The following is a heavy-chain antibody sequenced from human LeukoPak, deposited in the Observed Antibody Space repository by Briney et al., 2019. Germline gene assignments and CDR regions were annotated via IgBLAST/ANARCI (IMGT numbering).Heavy chain of an antibody. CDR2: IIPIFGTA. Sequence: SVKVSCKASGGTFSSYAISWVRQAPGQGLEWMGGIIPIFGTANYAQKFQGRVTITTDESTSTAYMELISLTSEDTAVYYCASRESHVDTAIVVDYWGQGTLVTVSS. J-gene: IGHJ4*02. CDR1: GGTFSSYA. CDR3: ASRESHVDTAIVVDY. V-gene: IGHV1-69*05. D-gene: IGHD5-18*01.